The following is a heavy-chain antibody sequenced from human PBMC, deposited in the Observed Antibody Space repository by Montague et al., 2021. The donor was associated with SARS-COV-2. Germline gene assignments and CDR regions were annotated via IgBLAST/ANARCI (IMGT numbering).Heavy chain of an antibody. J-gene: IGHJ4*02. CDR2: IYYSGST. CDR3: ARGVGLYSSSWFDY. CDR1: GGSISSGGYY. Sequence: TLSLTCTVSGGSISSGGYYWSWIRQHPGKGLEWIGYIYYSGSTYYNPSPKSQVTISVDTSKNQFSLKLSSVTAADTAVYYCARGVGLYSSSWFDYWGQGTLVTVSS. V-gene: IGHV4-31*01. D-gene: IGHD6-13*01.